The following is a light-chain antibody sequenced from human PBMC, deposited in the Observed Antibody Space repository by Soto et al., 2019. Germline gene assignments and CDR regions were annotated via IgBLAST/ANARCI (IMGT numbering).Light chain of an antibody. J-gene: IGLJ1*01. CDR1: SSDVGSYNL. CDR3: CSYAGSSTFV. Sequence: QSVLTQPASLSGSPGQSITISCPGTSSDVGSYNLVSWYQQHPGKAPKLMIYEVSKRPSGVSNRFSGSKSGNTASLTISGLQAEDEADYYCCSYAGSSTFVFGTGTKVTV. CDR2: EVS. V-gene: IGLV2-23*02.